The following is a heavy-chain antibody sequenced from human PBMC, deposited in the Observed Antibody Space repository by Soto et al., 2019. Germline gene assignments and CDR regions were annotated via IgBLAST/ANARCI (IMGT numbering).Heavy chain of an antibody. CDR2: ISYDGSNK. J-gene: IGHJ6*02. Sequence: GGSLRLSCAASGFTFSSYAMHWVRQAPGKGLEWVAVISYDGSNKYYADSVKGRFTISRDNSKNTLYLQMNSLRAEDTAVYYCARDREAVDDFWSGYLYYYYGMDVWGQGTTVTVSS. CDR3: ARDREAVDDFWSGYLYYYYGMDV. CDR1: GFTFSSYA. D-gene: IGHD3-3*01. V-gene: IGHV3-30-3*01.